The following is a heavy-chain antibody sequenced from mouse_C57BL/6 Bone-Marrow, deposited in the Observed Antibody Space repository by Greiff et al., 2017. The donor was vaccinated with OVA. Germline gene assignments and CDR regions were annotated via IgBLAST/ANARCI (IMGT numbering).Heavy chain of an antibody. J-gene: IGHJ2*01. CDR1: GYTFTSYW. D-gene: IGHD1-1*01. CDR2: IYPRDGST. Sequence: QVQLKQPGAELVKPGASVKMSCKASGYTFTSYWITWVKQRPGQGLEWIGWIYPRDGSTKYNEKFKGKATLTVDTSSSTAYMELHSLTSEDSAVYFCASDYGSSYENYFDYWGQGTTLTVSS. V-gene: IGHV1-85*01. CDR3: ASDYGSSYENYFDY.